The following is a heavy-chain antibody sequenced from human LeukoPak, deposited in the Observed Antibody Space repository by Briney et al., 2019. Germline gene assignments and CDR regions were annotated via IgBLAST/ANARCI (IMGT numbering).Heavy chain of an antibody. CDR1: GFTFSSYS. V-gene: IGHV3-48*01. Sequence: PGGSLRLSCAASGFTFSSYSTNWVRQAPGKGLEWVSYISSSSSTIYYADSVKGRFTISRDNAKNSLYLQMNSLRAEDTAVYYCARVHYYDSSGYYGSYYYYGMDVWGQGTTVTVSS. J-gene: IGHJ6*02. CDR2: ISSSSSTI. CDR3: ARVHYYDSSGYYGSYYYYGMDV. D-gene: IGHD3-22*01.